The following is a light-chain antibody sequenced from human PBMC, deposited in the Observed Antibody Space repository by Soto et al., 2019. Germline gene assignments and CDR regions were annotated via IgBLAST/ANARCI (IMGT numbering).Light chain of an antibody. J-gene: IGKJ2*01. CDR2: GAS. CDR3: QHYGNSPPMYT. V-gene: IGKV3-20*01. Sequence: EIVLTQSPGTLSLSPGDRATLSCRASHSVSTDYLAWYQQKPGQAPRLLIYGASSRATGIPDRFSGSASGTECTLTISRLEPEAFAVYYCQHYGNSPPMYTFGQGTKLEVK. CDR1: HSVSTDY.